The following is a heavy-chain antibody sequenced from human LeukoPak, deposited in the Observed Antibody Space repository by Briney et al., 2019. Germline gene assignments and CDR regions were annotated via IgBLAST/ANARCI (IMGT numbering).Heavy chain of an antibody. CDR2: TYYTGNT. CDR3: ARRARATAGGDYFDY. Sequence: SETLSLICTVSGGSMNNYYWTWIRQPPGKGLEWIGYTYYTGNTNYNPSLRGRVTMSADTSKNQFSLKLNSVTAADTAVYYCARRARATAGGDYFDYWGQGTLVTVSS. V-gene: IGHV4-59*08. J-gene: IGHJ4*02. CDR1: GGSMNNYY. D-gene: IGHD6-13*01.